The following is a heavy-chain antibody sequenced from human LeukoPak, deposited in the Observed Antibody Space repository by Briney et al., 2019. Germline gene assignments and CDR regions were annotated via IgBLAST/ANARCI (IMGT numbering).Heavy chain of an antibody. D-gene: IGHD3-16*01. J-gene: IGHJ4*02. CDR2: INWNGGST. Sequence: GSLRLSGAASGFTFVGYGINWVRRAPGKGLEGVSAINWNGGSTGYADSVKGRFTTSRDNAKNSLYLQMNGLRAEDTAFYYCARSVRGSHPFYFDYWGQGTLVTVSS. CDR3: ARSVRGSHPFYFDY. CDR1: GFTFVGYG. V-gene: IGHV3-20*04.